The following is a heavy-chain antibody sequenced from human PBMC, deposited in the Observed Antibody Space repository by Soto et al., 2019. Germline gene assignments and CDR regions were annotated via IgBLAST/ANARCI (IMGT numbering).Heavy chain of an antibody. CDR1: GFTFSSYG. V-gene: IGHV3-30*18. CDR3: AKAYYYDSSGYYSHYFDY. D-gene: IGHD3-22*01. J-gene: IGHJ4*02. Sequence: GGSLRLSCAASGFTFSSYGMHWCRQAPGKGLEWVAVISYDGSNKYYADSVKGRFTISRDNSKNTLYLQMNSLRAEDTAVYYCAKAYYYDSSGYYSHYFDYWGQGTLVTVSS. CDR2: ISYDGSNK.